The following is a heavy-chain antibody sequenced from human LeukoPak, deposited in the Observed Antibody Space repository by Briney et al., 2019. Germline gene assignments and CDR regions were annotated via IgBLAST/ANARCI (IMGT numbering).Heavy chain of an antibody. CDR2: INQDGGEK. Sequence: GGSLRLSCVASGLTLSNFWMTWVRQAPGKGLEWVASINQDGGEKYYVDSVKGRFIISRDNAKNSVYLQMDSLRAEETAVYSCVRGHLWLENWGQGTLVTVSS. J-gene: IGHJ4*02. D-gene: IGHD3-3*02. CDR3: VRGHLWLEN. V-gene: IGHV3-7*03. CDR1: GLTLSNFW.